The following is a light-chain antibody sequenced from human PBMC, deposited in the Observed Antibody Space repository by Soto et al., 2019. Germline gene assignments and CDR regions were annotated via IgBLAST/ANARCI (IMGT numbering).Light chain of an antibody. Sequence: SVLTQPPSVSAAPGQKVTISCSGSSSNIVDNFVSWYQQLPGTAPKLLILNNSERPSGIPVRFSGSKSGTSATLGITGLQTGDEADYYCATWDTGLSVMVFGGGTKVTVL. CDR1: SSNIVDNF. J-gene: IGLJ2*01. V-gene: IGLV1-51*01. CDR2: NNS. CDR3: ATWDTGLSVMV.